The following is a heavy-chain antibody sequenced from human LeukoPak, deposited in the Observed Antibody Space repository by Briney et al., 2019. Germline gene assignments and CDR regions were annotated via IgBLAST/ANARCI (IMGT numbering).Heavy chain of an antibody. CDR1: GFTFSSYS. CDR2: ISSSSSYI. J-gene: IGHJ4*02. V-gene: IGHV3-21*01. CDR3: AKHSSGITVAGTIQY. Sequence: GGSLRLSCAASGFTFSSYSMNWVRQAPGKGLEWVSSISSSSSYIYYADSVKGRFTTSRDNSKNTLYLQMNSLRAEDTAVYYCAKHSSGITVAGTIQYWGQGTLVTVSS. D-gene: IGHD6-19*01.